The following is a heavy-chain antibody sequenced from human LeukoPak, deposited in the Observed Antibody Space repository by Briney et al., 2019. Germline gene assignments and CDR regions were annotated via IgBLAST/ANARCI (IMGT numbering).Heavy chain of an antibody. V-gene: IGHV1-69*01. J-gene: IGHJ4*02. CDR1: GGTFSTLG. Sequence: ASVKVSCKASGGTFSTLGISWVRQAPGQGLEWMGGIIPVFDTANYAQKFHDRVTITADESTSTAYMELSSLRSEDTAVYYCARAVRVRGVITYYFDYWGQGTLVTVSS. D-gene: IGHD3-10*01. CDR2: IIPVFDTA. CDR3: ARAVRVRGVITYYFDY.